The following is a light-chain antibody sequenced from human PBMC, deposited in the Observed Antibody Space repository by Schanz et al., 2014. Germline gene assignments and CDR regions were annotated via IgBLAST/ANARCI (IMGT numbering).Light chain of an antibody. V-gene: IGKV3D-20*02. CDR3: QQRSNWQAIT. Sequence: EIVLTQSPGTLSLSPGERATLSCRASQSVSSNYLAWYQQKPGQAPRLLIFGASTRATGIPARFSGSGSETEFTLTISGLEPEDFAVYYCQQRSNWQAITFGGGTKVEI. J-gene: IGKJ4*01. CDR2: GAS. CDR1: QSVSSNY.